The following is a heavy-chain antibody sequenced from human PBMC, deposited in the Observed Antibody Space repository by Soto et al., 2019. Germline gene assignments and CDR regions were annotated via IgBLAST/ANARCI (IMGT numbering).Heavy chain of an antibody. CDR2: IYYSGST. V-gene: IGHV4-30-4*01. CDR3: ARADMDVWMNKVRKSYYYGMDV. CDR1: GGSISSGDYY. D-gene: IGHD4-4*01. Sequence: SETLSLTCTVSGGSISSGDYYWSWIRQPPGKGLEWIGYIYYSGSTYYNPSLKSRVTISVDTSKNQFSLKLSSVTAADTAVYYCARADMDVWMNKVRKSYYYGMDVWGQGTTVTVSS. J-gene: IGHJ6*02.